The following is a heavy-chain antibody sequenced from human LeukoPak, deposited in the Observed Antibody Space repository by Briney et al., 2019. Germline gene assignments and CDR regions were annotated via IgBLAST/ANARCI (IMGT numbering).Heavy chain of an antibody. J-gene: IGHJ4*02. Sequence: ASVTLSCKASGYTFTSYAMNWVRQAPGQGLEWMGWINTNTGNPTYAQGFTGRFVFSLDTSVSTTYLQISSLKAEDTAVYYCARAYQRLGELSLPDYWGQGTLVTVSS. V-gene: IGHV7-4-1*02. CDR1: GYTFTSYA. D-gene: IGHD3-16*02. CDR3: ARAYQRLGELSLPDY. CDR2: INTNTGNP.